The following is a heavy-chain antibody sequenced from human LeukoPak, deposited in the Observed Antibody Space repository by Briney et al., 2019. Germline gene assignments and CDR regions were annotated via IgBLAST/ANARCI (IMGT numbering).Heavy chain of an antibody. J-gene: IGHJ4*02. CDR1: GGSITSYY. V-gene: IGHV4-59*08. Sequence: SETLSLTCTVSGGSITSYYWSWIRQPPGKGLEWIGCIYYSGSTNYNPSLKSRVTISVDTSKNQFSLKLSSVTAADTAVYYCARAYRSGSAYFFDYWGQGTLVTVSS. D-gene: IGHD1-26*01. CDR3: ARAYRSGSAYFFDY. CDR2: IYYSGST.